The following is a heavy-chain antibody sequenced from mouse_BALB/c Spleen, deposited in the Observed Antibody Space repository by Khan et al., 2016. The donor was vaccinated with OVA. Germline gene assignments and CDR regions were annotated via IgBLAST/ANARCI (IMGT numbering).Heavy chain of an antibody. Sequence: VQLQESGPGLVQPSQSLSITCTVSGFSLSNYSVHWVRQSPGKGLEWLGVIWSAGSTDYNAAFISRLTISKDNSRSQVFNKMNRRQPNETARYYGDRRDYDYGRGALFDYWGQGTLVTVSA. V-gene: IGHV2-2*02. CDR2: IWSAGST. CDR3: DRRDYDYGRGALFDY. CDR1: GFSLSNYS. D-gene: IGHD2-4*01. J-gene: IGHJ3*01.